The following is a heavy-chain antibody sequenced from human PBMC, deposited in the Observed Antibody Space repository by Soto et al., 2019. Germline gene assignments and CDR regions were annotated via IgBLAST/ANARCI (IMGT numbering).Heavy chain of an antibody. CDR3: ARGIGWELRPRYYGMDV. J-gene: IGHJ6*02. V-gene: IGHV3-21*01. Sequence: EVQLVESGGGLVKPGGSLRLSCAASGFIFRTYSMNWVRQAPGKGLEWVSSISSSSSDIYYADSVKGRFTISRDNAKNSLYVQMNGLRSEDTAVYYCARGIGWELRPRYYGMDVWGQGTAVTVSS. CDR1: GFIFRTYS. D-gene: IGHD1-26*01. CDR2: ISSSSSDI.